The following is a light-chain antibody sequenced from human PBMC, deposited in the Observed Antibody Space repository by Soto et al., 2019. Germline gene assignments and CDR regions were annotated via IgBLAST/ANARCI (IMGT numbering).Light chain of an antibody. CDR3: SSYSSANTVI. CDR2: EVS. V-gene: IGLV2-14*01. J-gene: IGLJ2*01. CDR1: SSDIGGYIY. Sequence: QSALTQPASVSASPGQSITISCTGTSSDIGGYIYVSWYQHHPGKAPRLMIYEVSSRPSGVSNRFSGSKSGNTASLTISGLQAEDAAQYYCSSYSSANTVIFGGGTKLTVL.